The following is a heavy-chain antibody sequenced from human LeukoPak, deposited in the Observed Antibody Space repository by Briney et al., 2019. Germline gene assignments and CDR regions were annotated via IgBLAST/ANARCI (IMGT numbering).Heavy chain of an antibody. J-gene: IGHJ5*02. CDR3: ARVGRYYYGSGSSSWFDP. CDR1: GYTFSSYH. V-gene: IGHV1-18*04. D-gene: IGHD3-10*01. CDR2: ISAYNGNT. Sequence: ASVKVSCTASGYTFSSYHIHWVRQAPGQGLEWMGWISAYNGNTNYAQKLQGRVTMTTDTSTSTAYMELRSLRSDDTAVYYCARVGRYYYGSGSSSWFDPWGQGTLVTVSS.